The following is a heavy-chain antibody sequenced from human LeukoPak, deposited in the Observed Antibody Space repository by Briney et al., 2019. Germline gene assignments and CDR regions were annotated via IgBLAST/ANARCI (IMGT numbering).Heavy chain of an antibody. J-gene: IGHJ6*02. Sequence: SETLPLTRTVSGCSISSYYWSWIRQPAGKELAGIGYIYYSGSTNYNPSLKSRVTISVDTSKNQFLLKLSSVTAADTAVYCCARAPKRYGMDVWGQGTTVTVSS. CDR3: ARAPKRYGMDV. V-gene: IGHV4-59*01. CDR1: GCSISSYY. CDR2: IYYSGST.